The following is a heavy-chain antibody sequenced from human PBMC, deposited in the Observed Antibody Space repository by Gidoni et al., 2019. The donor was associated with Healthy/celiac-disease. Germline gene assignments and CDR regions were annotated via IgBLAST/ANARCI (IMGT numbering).Heavy chain of an antibody. CDR2: INHSGST. CDR1: GGSFSGSY. J-gene: IGHJ3*02. Sequence: QVQLQQWGAGLLKPSETLSLTCAVYGGSFSGSYWRWIRQPPGKGLEWIGEINHSGSTNYNPSLKSRVTISVDTSKNQFSLKLSSVTAADTAVYYCARDRIAAWRRYGGVSSFDIWGQGTMVTVSS. CDR3: ARDRIAAWRRYGGVSSFDI. D-gene: IGHD6-13*01. V-gene: IGHV4-34*01.